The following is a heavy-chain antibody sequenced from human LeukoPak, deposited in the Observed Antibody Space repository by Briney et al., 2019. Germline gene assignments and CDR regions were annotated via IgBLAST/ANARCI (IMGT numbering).Heavy chain of an antibody. D-gene: IGHD6-13*01. V-gene: IGHV3-21*01. CDR3: ARGSPGVAAARPFI. CDR1: GFTFSSYS. CDR2: ISSSSSYI. Sequence: PGGSLRLSCAASGFTFSSYSMNWVRQAPGKGLEWVSSISSSSSYIYYADSVKGRFTISRDNAKNSLYLQMNSLRAEDTAVYYCARGSPGVAAARPFIWGQGTLVTVSS. J-gene: IGHJ4*02.